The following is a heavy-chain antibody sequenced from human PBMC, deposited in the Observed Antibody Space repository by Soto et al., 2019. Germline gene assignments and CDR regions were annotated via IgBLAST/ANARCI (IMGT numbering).Heavy chain of an antibody. D-gene: IGHD2-15*01. CDR2: IWYDGSNK. V-gene: IGHV3-33*01. Sequence: QVQLVESGGGVVQPGRSLRLSCAASGFTFSSYGMHWVRQAPGKGLEWVAVIWYDGSNKYYADSVKDRFTISRDNSKSTLYLQINGLRDEDTAVYYCARERRILDADDYYGVDVWGQGTTVTVPS. CDR1: GFTFSSYG. J-gene: IGHJ6*02. CDR3: ARERRILDADDYYGVDV.